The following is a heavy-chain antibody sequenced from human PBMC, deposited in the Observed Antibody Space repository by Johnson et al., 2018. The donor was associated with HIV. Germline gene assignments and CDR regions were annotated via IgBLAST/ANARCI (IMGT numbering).Heavy chain of an antibody. J-gene: IGHJ3*02. CDR1: GFTFSNYA. CDR2: IRYDGSNK. Sequence: HVQLMESGGGVVQPGRSLRLSCAASGFTFSNYAMHWVRQAPGKGLEWVAVIRYDGSNKYYADSVKGRFTISRDNAKNSLYLQMNSLRAEDTALYYCAKGLYGSGSYDAFDIWGQGTMVTVSS. V-gene: IGHV3-33*03. D-gene: IGHD3-10*01. CDR3: AKGLYGSGSYDAFDI.